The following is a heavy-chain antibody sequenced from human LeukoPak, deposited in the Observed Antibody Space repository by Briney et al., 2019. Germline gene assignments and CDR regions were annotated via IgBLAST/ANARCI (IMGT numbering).Heavy chain of an antibody. CDR1: GFTFSTFW. V-gene: IGHV3-7*04. Sequence: PGGSLRLSCAASGFTFSTFWMSWVRQAPGKGLEWVAIIKEDGSEEYYVDSVKGRFTISRDNAKNSLYLQMNSLRAEDTAVYYCARGGVYGSGRSYFDCWGQGTLVTVSS. J-gene: IGHJ4*02. CDR2: IKEDGSEE. CDR3: ARGGVYGSGRSYFDC. D-gene: IGHD3-10*01.